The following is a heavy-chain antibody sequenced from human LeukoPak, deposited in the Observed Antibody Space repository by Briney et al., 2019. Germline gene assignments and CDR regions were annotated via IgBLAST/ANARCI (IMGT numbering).Heavy chain of an antibody. V-gene: IGHV1-69*13. CDR1: GVTLSSFT. D-gene: IGHD6-6*01. CDR2: IIPVFGTA. Sequence: ASVKVSCKASGVTLSSFTITWVRQAPGQGLEWMGGIIPVFGTANYAQKFQGRATITADESTRTAYMELTSLRSEDTAVYYCARRGRSSSLDVPWFDSWGQGTVVTVSS. J-gene: IGHJ5*01. CDR3: ARRGRSSSLDVPWFDS.